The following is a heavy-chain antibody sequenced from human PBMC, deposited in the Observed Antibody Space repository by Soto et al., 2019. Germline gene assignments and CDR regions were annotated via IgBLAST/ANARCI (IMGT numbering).Heavy chain of an antibody. CDR3: ASSAPEGYYFDY. Sequence: GASVKVSCKASGGTFSSYTISWVRQAPGQGLEWMGRIIPILGIANYAQKFQGRVTITADKSTSTAYMELSSLRSEDTAVYYCASSAPEGYYFDYWGQGTLVTVSS. V-gene: IGHV1-69*02. CDR1: GGTFSSYT. D-gene: IGHD2-15*01. J-gene: IGHJ4*02. CDR2: IIPILGIA.